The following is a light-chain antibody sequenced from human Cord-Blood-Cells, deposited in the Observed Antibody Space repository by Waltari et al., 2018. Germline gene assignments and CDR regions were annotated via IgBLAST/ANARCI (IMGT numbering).Light chain of an antibody. J-gene: IGLJ2*01. V-gene: IGLV2-14*01. CDR3: SSYTSSSVV. CDR1: RCDVGGYNY. CDR2: DVS. Sequence: SALTQPASVPWSARQSVTILCARSRCDVGGYNYLPWYHPHPGKAPKLMIYDVSNRPSGVSNRFSGSKSGNTASLTISGLQAEDEADYYCSSYTSSSVVFGGGTKLTVL.